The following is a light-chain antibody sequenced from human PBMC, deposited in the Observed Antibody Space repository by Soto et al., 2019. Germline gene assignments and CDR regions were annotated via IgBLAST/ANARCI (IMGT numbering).Light chain of an antibody. CDR3: QQYGSSPWT. CDR1: QSVSSSY. Sequence: EIVLTQSPGTLSLSPGERGTLSCRASQSVSSSYLAWYQQKPGQAPRLFIYGASSRATGIPDRFSGSGSGTDFTLTISRLEPEDFAVYYCQQYGSSPWTFGQGTKVEIK. CDR2: GAS. J-gene: IGKJ1*01. V-gene: IGKV3-20*01.